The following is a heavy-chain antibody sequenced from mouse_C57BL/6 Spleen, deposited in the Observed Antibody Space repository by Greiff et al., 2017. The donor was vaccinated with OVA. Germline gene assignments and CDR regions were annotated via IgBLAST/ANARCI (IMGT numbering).Heavy chain of an antibody. CDR3: AKPIYYDSYWYFDV. D-gene: IGHD2-4*01. J-gene: IGHJ1*03. CDR1: GFSLTSYG. Sequence: VKLQESGPGLVQPSQSLSITCTVSGFSLTSYGVHWVRQSPGKGLEWLGVIWRGGSTDYNAAFMSRLSITKDNSKSQVFFKMNSLQADDTAIYYCAKPIYYDSYWYFDVWGTGTTVTVSS. V-gene: IGHV2-5*01. CDR2: IWRGGST.